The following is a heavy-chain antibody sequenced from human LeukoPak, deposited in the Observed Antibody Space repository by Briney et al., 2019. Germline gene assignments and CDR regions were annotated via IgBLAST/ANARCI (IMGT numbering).Heavy chain of an antibody. D-gene: IGHD3-22*01. J-gene: IGHJ3*02. CDR3: ARHIFGFSYYERTVAFDI. CDR2: IYYSGST. Sequence: SETLSLTCTVSGGSITNYFWSWIRQPPGKGLEWIGYIYYSGSTSYNPSLKSRVTISVDTSKNQFSLKLSSVTAADTAVYYCARHIFGFSYYERTVAFDIWGQGTMVTVSS. CDR1: GGSITNYF. V-gene: IGHV4-59*08.